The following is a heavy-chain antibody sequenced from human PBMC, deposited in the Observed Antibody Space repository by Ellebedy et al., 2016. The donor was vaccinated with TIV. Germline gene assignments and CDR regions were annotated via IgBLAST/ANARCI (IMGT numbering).Heavy chain of an antibody. J-gene: IGHJ6*02. CDR2: INHSGST. Sequence: SETLSLTXAVYGGSFSGYYWSWIRQPPGKGLEWIGEINHSGSTNYNPSLKSRVTISVDTSKNQFSLKLSSVTAADTAVYYCARGRLVVPAAIKYYGMDVWGQGTTVTVSS. V-gene: IGHV4-34*01. D-gene: IGHD2-2*01. CDR1: GGSFSGYY. CDR3: ARGRLVVPAAIKYYGMDV.